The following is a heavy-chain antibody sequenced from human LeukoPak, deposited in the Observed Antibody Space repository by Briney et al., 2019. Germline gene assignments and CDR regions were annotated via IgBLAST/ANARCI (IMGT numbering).Heavy chain of an antibody. J-gene: IGHJ4*02. CDR3: AREGHPTTVTTI. V-gene: IGHV4-31*03. CDR2: IYYSGST. CDR1: GGSISSGGYY. Sequence: SETLSLTCTVSGGSISSGGYYWSWIRQHPGKGLEWIGYIYYSGSTYYNLSLKSRVTISVDTSKNQFSLKLSSVTAADTAVYYCAREGHPTTVTTIWGQGTLVTVSS. D-gene: IGHD4-11*01.